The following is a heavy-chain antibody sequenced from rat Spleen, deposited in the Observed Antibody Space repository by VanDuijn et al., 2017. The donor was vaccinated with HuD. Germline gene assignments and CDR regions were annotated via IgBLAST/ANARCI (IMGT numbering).Heavy chain of an antibody. CDR2: ISYDGSST. CDR1: GFTFSNYD. Sequence: EVQLVESGGGLVQPGRSMKLSCAASGFTFSNYDMAWVRQAPTKGLEWVASISYDGSSTYYRDAVKGRFTISRDNAKSTLDLQMDSLRSEDTATYYCTTGFFDYWCQGVMVTVSS. CDR3: TTGFFDY. V-gene: IGHV5-20*01. J-gene: IGHJ2*01.